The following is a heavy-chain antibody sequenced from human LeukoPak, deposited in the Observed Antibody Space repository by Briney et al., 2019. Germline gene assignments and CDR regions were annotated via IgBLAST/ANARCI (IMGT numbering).Heavy chain of an antibody. J-gene: IGHJ4*02. V-gene: IGHV5-51*01. Sequence: GESLKISCKGSGYSFTTYWIAWVRQMPGKGLEWMGIIYPGDSDTRHSPSFQGQVTISADKSISTAYLQWTSLKASDTAMYYCARPAVNSGYWRQYYFDYWGQGTLVTVSS. CDR2: IYPGDSDT. D-gene: IGHD3-22*01. CDR1: GYSFTTYW. CDR3: ARPAVNSGYWRQYYFDY.